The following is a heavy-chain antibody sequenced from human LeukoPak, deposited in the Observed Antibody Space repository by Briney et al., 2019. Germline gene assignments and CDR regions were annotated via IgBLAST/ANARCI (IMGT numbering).Heavy chain of an antibody. CDR1: GDSINGFY. V-gene: IGHV4-59*12. CDR3: VLAPNSNWFDF. Sequence: SETLSLTCSVSGDSINGFYWTWIRQSPEKGLEWIAVTHYSGTTNYNPSLKSRVTISIDTSRQQFFLKLSSVTAADTAVYYCVLAPNSNWFDFWGQGTRVTVSS. J-gene: IGHJ5*01. D-gene: IGHD2-8*01. CDR2: THYSGTT.